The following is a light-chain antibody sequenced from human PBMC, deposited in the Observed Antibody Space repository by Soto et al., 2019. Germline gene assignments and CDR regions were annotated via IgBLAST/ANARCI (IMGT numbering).Light chain of an antibody. V-gene: IGLV2-11*01. J-gene: IGLJ1*01. CDR3: CSYAGSYTLYV. CDR1: SSDVGDYDF. Sequence: QSALTQPRSVSGSPGQSVTISCTATSSDVGDYDFVSWSQQHPAKAPKLIVYDVTKRPSGVPDRFSGSKSGTTASLTISGLQAEDEADYDCCSYAGSYTLYVFGTGTKVTVL. CDR2: DVT.